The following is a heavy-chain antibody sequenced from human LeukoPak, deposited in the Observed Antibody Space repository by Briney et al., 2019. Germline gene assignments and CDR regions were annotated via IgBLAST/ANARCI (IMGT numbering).Heavy chain of an antibody. V-gene: IGHV1-18*01. D-gene: IGHD4-23*01. Sequence: ASVKVSCKASGYTFSSYGINWVRQAPGEGLEWVGWISAYNGNTNYARNLQGRVTMTADTSTTTAYMELSRLRSDDTAVYYCARLYIRRQSGSTVADYWGQGTLVTVSS. CDR3: ARLYIRRQSGSTVADY. CDR2: ISAYNGNT. CDR1: GYTFSSYG. J-gene: IGHJ4*02.